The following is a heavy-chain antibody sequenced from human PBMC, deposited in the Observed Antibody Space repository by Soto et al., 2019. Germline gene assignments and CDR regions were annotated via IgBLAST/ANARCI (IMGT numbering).Heavy chain of an antibody. J-gene: IGHJ5*02. Sequence: QLQLQESGPGLVKPSETLSLTCTVSGGSISSSSYYWGWIRQPPGKGLEWIGYIYYSGSTYYNPSRKSRVPISVDTSKNQFSLKLNSVTAADTAVYYCATSNWFDPWGQGTLVTVSS. CDR1: GGSISSSSYY. CDR2: IYYSGST. V-gene: IGHV4-39*01. CDR3: ATSNWFDP.